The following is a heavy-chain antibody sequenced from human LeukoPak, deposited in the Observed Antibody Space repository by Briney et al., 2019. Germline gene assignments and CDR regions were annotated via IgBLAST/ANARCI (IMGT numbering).Heavy chain of an antibody. CDR3: ARLPHILTGENFDF. CDR1: GYTFICYY. V-gene: IGHV1-2*02. Sequence: ASVKVSCKASGYTFICYYMHWVRQAPGQGLEWMGWINPNSGGTNYAQKFQERLSMHRDTSISTDYIQLSRLTYSDTGVYYCARLPHILTGENFDFGGQGTRVTVSS. J-gene: IGHJ4*02. D-gene: IGHD3-9*01. CDR2: INPNSGGT.